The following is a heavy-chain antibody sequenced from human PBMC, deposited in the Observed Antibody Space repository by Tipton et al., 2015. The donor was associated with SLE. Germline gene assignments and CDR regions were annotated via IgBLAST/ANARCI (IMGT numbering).Heavy chain of an antibody. CDR2: ITSSSITM. D-gene: IGHD5-12*01. CDR1: GFTFSSYA. V-gene: IGHV3-48*01. Sequence: SLRLSCAASGFTFSSYAMNWVRQAPGKGLVWVSYITSSSITMYYADSVKGRFTISRDNAKNSLYLQMNSLRAEDTAAYYCARDRGYSGYDWGFFDYWGQGTLVTVPS. J-gene: IGHJ4*02. CDR3: ARDRGYSGYDWGFFDY.